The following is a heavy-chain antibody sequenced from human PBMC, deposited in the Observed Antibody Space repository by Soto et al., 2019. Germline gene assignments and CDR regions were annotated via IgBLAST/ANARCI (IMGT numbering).Heavy chain of an antibody. Sequence: SVKVSCKASGGTFSSYAISWVRQAPGQGLEWMGGIIPIFGTANYAQKFQGRVTITADESASTAYMELSSLRSEDTAVYYCARGDYSPHYYYYGMDVWGQGTTVTVSS. CDR3: ARGDYSPHYYYYGMDV. CDR1: GGTFSSYA. J-gene: IGHJ6*02. V-gene: IGHV1-69*13. CDR2: IIPIFGTA. D-gene: IGHD4-4*01.